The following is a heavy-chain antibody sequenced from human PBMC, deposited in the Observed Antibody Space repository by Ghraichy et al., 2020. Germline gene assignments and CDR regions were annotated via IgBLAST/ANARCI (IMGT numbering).Heavy chain of an antibody. Sequence: SETLSLTCTVSGGSIRSYYWSWIRQPPGKGLEWIGYIYDSGSTNYNPSLKSRVTISIDTSKNQFSLKLSSVTAADTAVYYCARHTVVEWFYAFDIWGQGTMVSVSS. CDR1: GGSIRSYY. CDR3: ARHTVVEWFYAFDI. V-gene: IGHV4-59*08. J-gene: IGHJ3*02. CDR2: IYDSGST. D-gene: IGHD3-3*01.